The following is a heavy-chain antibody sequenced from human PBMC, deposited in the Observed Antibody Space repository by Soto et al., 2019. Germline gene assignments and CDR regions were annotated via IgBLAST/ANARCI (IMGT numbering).Heavy chain of an antibody. CDR3: ARGHRVRSSSWSEAADRWFHP. CDR2: IYYSGST. CDR1: GGSISSGDYY. D-gene: IGHD6-13*01. V-gene: IGHV4-30-4*02. J-gene: IGHJ5*02. Sequence: PSETLSLTCTVSGGSISSGDYYWSWIRQPPGKGLEWIGYIYYSGSTYYNPSLKSRVTISVDTSKNQFSLKLSSVTAADTAVYYCARGHRVRSSSWSEAADRWFHPRGQGIPVTVSS.